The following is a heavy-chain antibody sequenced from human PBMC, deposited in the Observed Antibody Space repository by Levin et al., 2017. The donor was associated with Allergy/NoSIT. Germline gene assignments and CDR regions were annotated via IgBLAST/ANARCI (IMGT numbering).Heavy chain of an antibody. J-gene: IGHJ4*02. D-gene: IGHD4-17*01. CDR3: ARGTSVPSLGSKYEY. CDR1: GYTFMAYF. Sequence: GESLKISCKASGYTFMAYFIHWVRQAPGQGPEWMGWINPNTGKTTYVQRLQGRVTMTRDTSINTAYMELSGLTSDDTAVYYCARGTSVPSLGSKYEYWGRGTLVTVSS. V-gene: IGHV1-2*02. CDR2: INPNTGKT.